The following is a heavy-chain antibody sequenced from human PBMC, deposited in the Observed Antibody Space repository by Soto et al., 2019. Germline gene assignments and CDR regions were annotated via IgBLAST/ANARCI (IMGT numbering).Heavy chain of an antibody. V-gene: IGHV3-33*01. Sequence: QVQLVESGGGVVQPGRSLRLSCAASGFTFSSFGMNWVRQAPGKGLEWVAIIWYDGSNENYADSVRGRFTISRDNSKNTLYLQMNSLRVDDTAVYYCARGQIVPTTYFDSWGQGTLVTVSS. CDR3: ARGQIVPTTYFDS. CDR2: IWYDGSNE. D-gene: IGHD1-26*01. J-gene: IGHJ4*02. CDR1: GFTFSSFG.